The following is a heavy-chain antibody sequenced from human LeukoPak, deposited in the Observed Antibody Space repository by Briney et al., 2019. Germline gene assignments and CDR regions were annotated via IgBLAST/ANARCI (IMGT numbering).Heavy chain of an antibody. CDR1: GFTFSDYD. J-gene: IGHJ4*02. CDR3: GRAFPPLRTSSAGDL. CDR2: ISGLSSYT. D-gene: IGHD3-16*01. V-gene: IGHV3-21*01. Sequence: GGSLRLSCSASGFTFSDYDMNWVRQAPGKGLEWVASISGLSSYTYYGESVKGRFSISRDNAKNSLYLQMNSLGAEDTATYYCGRAFPPLRTSSAGDLWGQGILVTVSS.